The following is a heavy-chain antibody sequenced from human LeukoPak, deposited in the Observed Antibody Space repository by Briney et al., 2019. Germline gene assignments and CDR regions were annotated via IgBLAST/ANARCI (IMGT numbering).Heavy chain of an antibody. V-gene: IGHV4-59*01. CDR2: IYYSGST. J-gene: IGHJ3*02. D-gene: IGHD3-9*01. CDR3: ARETGTPAGAFDI. CDR1: GFTFSSYA. Sequence: GSLRLSCAASGFTFSSYAMSWIRQPPGKGLEWIGYIYYSGSTNYNPSLKSRVTISVDTSKNQFSLKLSSVTAADTAVYYCARETGTPAGAFDIWGQGTMVTVSS.